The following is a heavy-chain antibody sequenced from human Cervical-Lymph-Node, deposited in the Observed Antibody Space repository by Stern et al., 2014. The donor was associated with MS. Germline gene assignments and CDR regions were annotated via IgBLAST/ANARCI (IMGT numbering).Heavy chain of an antibody. CDR3: ARTYVRAFDY. J-gene: IGHJ4*02. V-gene: IGHV1-18*01. D-gene: IGHD3-16*01. CDR1: GYTFTNYG. CDR2: ISGYNGDT. Sequence: VQLVESGSEVKKPGASVKVSCKASGYTFTNYGITWVRQAPGRGLEWMGWISGYNGDTNYAQNLQGRVTMTTDTSMTTAYMELRSLRSDDTAVYYCARTYVRAFDYWGQGSLVTVSS.